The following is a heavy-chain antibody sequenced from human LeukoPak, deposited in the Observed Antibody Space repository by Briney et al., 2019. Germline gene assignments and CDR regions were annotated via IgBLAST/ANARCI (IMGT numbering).Heavy chain of an antibody. D-gene: IGHD1-26*01. Sequence: GGSLRLSGAASGFTFSSYAMHWVRQAPGKGPEYVSAISSNGGSTYYADSVKGRFTIYRDNSKNTLYLQMGSLRAEDMAVYYCARVGSWDAFDIWGQETMVTVSS. CDR3: ARVGSWDAFDI. CDR1: GFTFSSYA. V-gene: IGHV3-64*02. CDR2: ISSNGGST. J-gene: IGHJ3*02.